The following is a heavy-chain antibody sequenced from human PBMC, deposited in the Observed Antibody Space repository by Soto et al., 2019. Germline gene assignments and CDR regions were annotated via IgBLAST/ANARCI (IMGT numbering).Heavy chain of an antibody. Sequence: GGSLRLSCAASGFTFSSYAMHWVRQAPGKGLEWVAVISYDGSNKYYADSVKGRFTISRDNSKNTLYLQMNSLRAEDTAVYYCAREEYYYGSGGGYYYYYGMDVWGQGTTVTVSS. CDR3: AREEYYYGSGGGYYYYYGMDV. V-gene: IGHV3-30-3*01. CDR2: ISYDGSNK. J-gene: IGHJ6*02. D-gene: IGHD3-10*01. CDR1: GFTFSSYA.